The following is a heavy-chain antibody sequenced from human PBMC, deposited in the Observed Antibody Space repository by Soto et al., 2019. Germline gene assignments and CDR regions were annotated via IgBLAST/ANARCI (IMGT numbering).Heavy chain of an antibody. Sequence: SATQSLTCSAYGASLSANYCNWLRPPQGKGLEWIGEINHSGNTNYNPSLRSRVTISIDTSTNQLSLNLRSVSSVGTAVYYCARGRGCLDIWGQGTPGT. CDR2: INHSGNT. CDR3: ARGRGCLDI. V-gene: IGHV4-34*01. J-gene: IGHJ5*02. CDR1: GASLSANY.